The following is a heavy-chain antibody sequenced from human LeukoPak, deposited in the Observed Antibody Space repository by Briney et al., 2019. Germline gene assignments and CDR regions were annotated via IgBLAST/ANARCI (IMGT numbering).Heavy chain of an antibody. CDR3: AKDTAVAGTLYYFDY. V-gene: IGHV3-23*01. CDR2: ISGSGGST. Sequence: GGSLRLSCAASGFTFSGYAMSWVRQAPGKGLEWVSAISGSGGSTYYAGSVKGRFTISRDNSKNTLYLQMNSLRAEDTAVYYCAKDTAVAGTLYYFDYWGQGTLVTVSS. J-gene: IGHJ4*02. D-gene: IGHD6-19*01. CDR1: GFTFSGYA.